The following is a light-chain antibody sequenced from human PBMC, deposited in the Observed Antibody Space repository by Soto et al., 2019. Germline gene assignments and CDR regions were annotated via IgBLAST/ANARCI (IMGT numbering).Light chain of an antibody. CDR2: EVS. CDR3: SLYTSSSTEV. V-gene: IGLV2-18*01. CDR1: SSDVGSYNR. J-gene: IGLJ1*01. Sequence: QSALTQPPSVSGSPGQSVTISCTGTSSDVGSYNRVSWYQQPPGTAPKLMIYEVSNRPSGVPDRFSGSKSGNTASLTISGLQAEDEADYYCSLYTSSSTEVSGTGTKVTVL.